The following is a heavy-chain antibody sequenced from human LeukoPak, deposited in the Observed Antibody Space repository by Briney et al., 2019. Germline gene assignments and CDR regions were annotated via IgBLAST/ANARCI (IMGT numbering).Heavy chain of an antibody. CDR2: ISWDGGST. CDR1: GFTFDDYT. Sequence: PGGSLRLSCAASGFTFDDYTMHWVRQAPGKGLEWVSLISWDGGSTYYADSVKGRFTISRDNSKNSLYLQMNSLRTEDTALYYCAKEVGYLQSSSGRPYYYYGMDVWGQGTTVTVSS. V-gene: IGHV3-43*01. D-gene: IGHD6-6*01. CDR3: AKEVGYLQSSSGRPYYYYGMDV. J-gene: IGHJ6*02.